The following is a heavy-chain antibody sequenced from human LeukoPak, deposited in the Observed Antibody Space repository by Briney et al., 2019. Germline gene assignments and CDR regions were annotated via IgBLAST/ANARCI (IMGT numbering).Heavy chain of an antibody. D-gene: IGHD2-21*01. CDR3: AREKYDSEFPDY. Sequence: ASVKVSCKASGYTFSDYYMHWVRQAPGQGLEWMGWINPKSGATNSAQKVQGRVTMTRDASINTVYMELSRLTSDDTAVYYCAREKYDSEFPDYWGQGTLVTVSS. CDR2: INPKSGAT. CDR1: GYTFSDYY. J-gene: IGHJ4*02. V-gene: IGHV1-2*02.